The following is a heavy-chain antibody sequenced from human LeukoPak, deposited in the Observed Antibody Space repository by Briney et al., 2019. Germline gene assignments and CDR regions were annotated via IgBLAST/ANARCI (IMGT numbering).Heavy chain of an antibody. D-gene: IGHD3-9*01. CDR1: GFTFSDYY. J-gene: IGHJ3*02. Sequence: GRSLRLSCAASGFTFSDYYMSWIRQAPGKGLEWVLYISSSGSTIYYADSVKGRFTISRDNAKNSLYLQMNSLRAEDTAVYYCARDPPYDILTGDSAFDIWGQGTMVTVSS. V-gene: IGHV3-11*01. CDR3: ARDPPYDILTGDSAFDI. CDR2: ISSSGSTI.